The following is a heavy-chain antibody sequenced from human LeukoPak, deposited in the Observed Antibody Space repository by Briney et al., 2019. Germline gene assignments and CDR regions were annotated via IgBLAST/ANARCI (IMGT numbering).Heavy chain of an antibody. CDR3: ARDLRGGYDRTKGYFQH. J-gene: IGHJ1*01. D-gene: IGHD3-22*01. CDR1: GGSFSSSSYY. Sequence: PSETLSLTCTVSGGSFSSSSYYWGWLRQPPGKGLEWIGPIYYSGNTYSNPSLKSRVTISVDTSKNQFSLKLSSVTAADTAVYYCARDLRGGYDRTKGYFQHWGQGTLVTVSS. V-gene: IGHV4-39*07. CDR2: IYYSGNT.